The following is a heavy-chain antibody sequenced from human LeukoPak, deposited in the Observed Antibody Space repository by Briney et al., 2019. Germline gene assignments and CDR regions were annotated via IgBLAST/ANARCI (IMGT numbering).Heavy chain of an antibody. CDR3: ARHFRCGDCYSFYYYYYGMDV. Sequence: PSETLSLTCTVSGGSISSSSFYWGWIRQPPGKGLEWIGTIYYSGSTYYNPSLRSRVTISVDTSKNQFSLNLSSVTAADTAVYYCARHFRCGDCYSFYYYYYGMDVWGQGTTVTVSS. J-gene: IGHJ6*02. V-gene: IGHV4-39*01. CDR1: GGSISSSSFY. CDR2: IYYSGST. D-gene: IGHD2-21*02.